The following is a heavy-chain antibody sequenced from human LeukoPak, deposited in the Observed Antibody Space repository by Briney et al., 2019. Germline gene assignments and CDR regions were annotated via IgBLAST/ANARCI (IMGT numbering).Heavy chain of an antibody. CDR1: GFTFSSYG. J-gene: IGHJ6*02. CDR3: AKDREGSGWKPRTYYYGMDV. V-gene: IGHV3-23*01. Sequence: GGSLRLSCAASGFTFSSYGMSWVRQAPGKGLEWVSAISGSGGSTYYADSVKGRFTISRDNSKNTLYLQMNSLRAEDTAVYYCAKDREGSGWKPRTYYYGMDVWGQGTTVTVSS. CDR2: ISGSGGST. D-gene: IGHD6-19*01.